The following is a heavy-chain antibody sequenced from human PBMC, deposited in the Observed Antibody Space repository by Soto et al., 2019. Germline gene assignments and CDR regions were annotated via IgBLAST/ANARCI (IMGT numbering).Heavy chain of an antibody. CDR2: IYYSGST. Sequence: NPSETLSLTCTVSGGSISSGGYYWSWIRQHPGKGLEWIGYIYYSGSTYYNPSLKSRVTISVDTSKNQFSLKLSSVTAADTAVYYCATYPVTYYSDSSGPITQGGAFDIWGPGTMVTV. CDR1: GGSISSGGYY. CDR3: ATYPVTYYSDSSGPITQGGAFDI. V-gene: IGHV4-31*03. D-gene: IGHD3-22*01. J-gene: IGHJ3*02.